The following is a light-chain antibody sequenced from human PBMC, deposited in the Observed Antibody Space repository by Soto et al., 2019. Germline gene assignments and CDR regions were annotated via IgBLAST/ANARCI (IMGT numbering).Light chain of an antibody. J-gene: IGLJ3*02. CDR1: SSDVGGYHY. CDR2: GVS. Sequence: QSALTQPASVSGSPGQSITISCTGTSSDVGGYHYVSWYQQHPGKAPTLVIYGVSYRPSSVSARFSGSKLQNTASLTISGLQSEDDADYYCRAFRSGGALLFGGGTKLTVL. V-gene: IGLV2-14*01. CDR3: RAFRSGGALL.